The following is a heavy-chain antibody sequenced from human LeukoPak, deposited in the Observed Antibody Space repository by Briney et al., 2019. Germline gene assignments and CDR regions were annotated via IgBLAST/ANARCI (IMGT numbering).Heavy chain of an antibody. CDR3: AGGHYYDY. Sequence: GRSLRLSCAASGFTFSSYAMHWVRQAPGKGLEWVAVISYDGSNKYYADSVKGRFTISRDNSKNTLYLQMNSLRAEDTAVYYCAGGHYYDYWGQGTLVTVSS. V-gene: IGHV3-30-3*01. CDR1: GFTFSSYA. D-gene: IGHD3-16*01. CDR2: ISYDGSNK. J-gene: IGHJ4*02.